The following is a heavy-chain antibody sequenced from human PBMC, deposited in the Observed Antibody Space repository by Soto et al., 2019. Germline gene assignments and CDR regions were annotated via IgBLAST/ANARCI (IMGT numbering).Heavy chain of an antibody. CDR3: ARDREAGYNFFYGMDV. CDR1: VADINTYS. Sequence: PSETLSLTCSVSVADINTYSWTWIRQPAGKVLEWIGRIYTSASINYNPSLKGRVTLSVDTSTNQVSLRLASVTAADTAIYYCARDREAGYNFFYGMDVWGQGTTVTASS. D-gene: IGHD1-1*01. J-gene: IGHJ6*02. CDR2: IYTSASI. V-gene: IGHV4-4*07.